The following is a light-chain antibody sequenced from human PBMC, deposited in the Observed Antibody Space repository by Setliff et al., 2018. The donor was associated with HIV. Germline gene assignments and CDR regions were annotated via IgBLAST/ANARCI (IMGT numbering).Light chain of an antibody. CDR1: SSDVGAYNY. Sequence: SALTQPPSASGSPGQSVTISCTGTSSDVGAYNYVSWYQQHPGKAPKLMIYDVNKRPSGVPDRFSGSKSGNTASLTVSGLQSEDEADYYCSSYAGSNKGVSGTGTKVTVL. V-gene: IGLV2-8*01. J-gene: IGLJ1*01. CDR3: SSYAGSNKGV. CDR2: DVN.